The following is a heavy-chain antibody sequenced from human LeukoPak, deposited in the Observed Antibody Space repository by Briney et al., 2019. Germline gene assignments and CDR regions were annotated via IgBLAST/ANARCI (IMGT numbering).Heavy chain of an antibody. CDR1: GGSISSGSYY. V-gene: IGHV4-61*02. D-gene: IGHD3-9*01. J-gene: IGHJ6*03. CDR2: IYTSGST. CDR3: AREAGAYDILTGYYKDYYYYYMDV. Sequence: SETLSLTCTVSGGSISSGSYYWSWIRQPAGKGLEWIGRIYTSGSTNYNPSLKSRVTISVDTSKNQFSLKLSSVTAADTAVYCCAREAGAYDILTGYYKDYYYYYMDVWGKGTTVTVSS.